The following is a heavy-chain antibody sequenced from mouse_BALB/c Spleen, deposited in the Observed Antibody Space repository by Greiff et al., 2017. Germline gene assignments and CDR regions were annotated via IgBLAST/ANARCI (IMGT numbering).Heavy chain of an antibody. Sequence: LQQSGGGLVQPGGSLKLSCAASGFTFSSYTMSWVRQTPEKRLEWVAYISNGGGSTYYPDTVKGRFTISRDNAKNTLYLQMSSLKSEDTAMYYCARQGYYDYAMDYWGQGTSVTVSS. D-gene: IGHD2-3*01. V-gene: IGHV5-12-2*01. CDR2: ISNGGGST. J-gene: IGHJ4*01. CDR3: ARQGYYDYAMDY. CDR1: GFTFSSYT.